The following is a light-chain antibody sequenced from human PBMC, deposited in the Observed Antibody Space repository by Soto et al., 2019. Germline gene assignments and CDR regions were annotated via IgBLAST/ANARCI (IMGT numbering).Light chain of an antibody. CDR3: QQYSVSPWT. CDR2: DAS. V-gene: IGKV1-5*02. CDR1: QSISNW. Sequence: DIQMTQSPSTLSASVGDTVTIICRASQSISNWLAWYQQKPGKAPNLLIYDASIFESGVPSRFSGRGSGTRFTLTISSLQPDDFATYYCQQYSVSPWTFGQGTKVEIK. J-gene: IGKJ1*01.